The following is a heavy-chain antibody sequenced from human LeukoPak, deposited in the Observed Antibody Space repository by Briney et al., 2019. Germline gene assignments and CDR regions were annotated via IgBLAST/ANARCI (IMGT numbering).Heavy chain of an antibody. J-gene: IGHJ4*02. CDR3: ARDQYDTWSRRGNFDS. CDR1: GFTFSSYA. V-gene: IGHV3-7*03. D-gene: IGHD3-3*01. CDR2: IKLDGSEK. Sequence: PGGSLRLSCAASGFTFSSYAMHCVRHAPGKGLECVANIKLDGSEKNYVDSVKGRFTISRDNTKNSLYLQMNSLRVEDTAVFYCARDQYDTWSRRGNFDSWGQGTLVIVSS.